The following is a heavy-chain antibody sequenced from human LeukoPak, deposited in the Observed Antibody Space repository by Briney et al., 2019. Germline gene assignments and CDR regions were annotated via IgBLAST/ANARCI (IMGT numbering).Heavy chain of an antibody. CDR1: GGSISSYY. D-gene: IGHD3-10*01. V-gene: IGHV4-59*12. CDR3: ARNGGYGSGSYSYGY. CDR2: IYYSGST. Sequence: PSETLSLTCTVSGGSISSYYWSWIRQPPGKGLEWIGYIYYSGSTYYNPSLKSRVTISVDTSKNQFSLKLSSVTAADTAVYYCARNGGYGSGSYSYGYWGQGTLVTVSS. J-gene: IGHJ4*02.